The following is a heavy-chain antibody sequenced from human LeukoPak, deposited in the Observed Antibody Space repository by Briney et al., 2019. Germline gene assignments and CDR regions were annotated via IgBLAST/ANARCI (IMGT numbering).Heavy chain of an antibody. Sequence: SETLSLTCTVSGGSISSYYWSWIRQPAGKGLEWIGYIYYSGSTNYNPSLKSRVTISVDTSKNQFSLKLSSVTAADTAVYYCARGRQTRGAFDIWGQGTMVTVSS. V-gene: IGHV4-59*01. D-gene: IGHD3-10*01. CDR3: ARGRQTRGAFDI. CDR2: IYYSGST. CDR1: GGSISSYY. J-gene: IGHJ3*02.